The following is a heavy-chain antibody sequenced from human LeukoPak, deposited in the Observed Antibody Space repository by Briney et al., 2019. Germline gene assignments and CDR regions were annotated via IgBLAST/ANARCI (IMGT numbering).Heavy chain of an antibody. J-gene: IGHJ6*02. CDR1: GGSISSYY. D-gene: IGHD6-13*01. CDR2: IYYSGST. V-gene: IGHV4-59*01. Sequence: SSETLSLTCTVSGGSISSYYWSWIRQPPGKGLEWIGYIYYSGSTNYNPSLKSRVTISADTSKNQFSLKLSSVTAADTAVYYCAREGRAAAFYYYYYGMDVWGQGTTVTVSS. CDR3: AREGRAAAFYYYYYGMDV.